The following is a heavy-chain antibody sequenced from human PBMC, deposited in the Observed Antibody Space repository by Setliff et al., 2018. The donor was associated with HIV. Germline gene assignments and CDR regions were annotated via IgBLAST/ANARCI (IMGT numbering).Heavy chain of an antibody. D-gene: IGHD1-1*01. CDR2: IYPGDSDT. CDR3: ARTSGARTTDY. V-gene: IGHV5-51*01. CDR1: GYSFMSYW. Sequence: GESLKISCKASGYSFMSYWIGWVRQMPGKGLEWMGIIYPGDSDTKYSPSFQGQVTISVDKSISTVYLQWSNLRASDSAMYYCARTSGARTTDYWGQGTLVTVSS. J-gene: IGHJ4*02.